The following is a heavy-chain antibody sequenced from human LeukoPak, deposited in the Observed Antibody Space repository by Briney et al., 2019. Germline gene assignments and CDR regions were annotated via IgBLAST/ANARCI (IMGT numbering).Heavy chain of an antibody. Sequence: GGSLRLSCAASGFTFKTYTMTWVRQAPGKGLEWVSLISGSGDTTYYADSVKGRFTISRENSKNTLYLQMNSLRAEDTAVYYCAKDSKWLVRHWGQGTLVTVSS. CDR1: GFTFKTYT. V-gene: IGHV3-23*01. D-gene: IGHD6-19*01. CDR2: ISGSGDTT. CDR3: AKDSKWLVRH. J-gene: IGHJ4*02.